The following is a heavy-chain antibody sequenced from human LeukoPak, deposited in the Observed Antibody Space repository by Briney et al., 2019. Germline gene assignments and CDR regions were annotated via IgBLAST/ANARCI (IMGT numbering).Heavy chain of an antibody. D-gene: IGHD3-22*01. V-gene: IGHV3-15*01. Sequence: GGSLRLSYAASGFTFSNAWKSWVRQAPGKGLEWVGRIKSIPDGGTTDYAARVKGRFTISRDDPKNTLYLQMNSLKTEDTAVYYCTTESYYYDSSGSLQDAFDIWGQGKMVTVSS. J-gene: IGHJ3*02. CDR2: IKSIPDGGTT. CDR3: TTESYYYDSSGSLQDAFDI. CDR1: GFTFSNAW.